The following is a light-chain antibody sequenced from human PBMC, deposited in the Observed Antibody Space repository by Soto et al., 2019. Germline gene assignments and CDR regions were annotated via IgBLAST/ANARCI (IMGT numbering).Light chain of an antibody. V-gene: IGKV4-1*01. J-gene: IGKJ4*01. CDR1: QSLLSGSDNKNY. CDR2: WAY. CDR3: QQHYSAPLT. Sequence: DIVMTQSPGSLAVSLGERATINCKSSQSLLSGSDNKNYLAWPQQKPGQPPKLLIYWAYTRASGVPDRFTGSGSGTDFTLTINSLQPEDVAVYYCQQHYSAPLTFGGGTKVEIK.